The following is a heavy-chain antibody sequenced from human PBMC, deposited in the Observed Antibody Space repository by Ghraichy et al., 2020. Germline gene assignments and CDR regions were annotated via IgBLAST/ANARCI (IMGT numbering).Heavy chain of an antibody. Sequence: SETLSLTCAVYGGSFSGYYWSWIRQPPGKGLEWIGEINHSGSTNYNPSLKSRVTISVDTSKNQFSLKLSSVTAADTAVYYCARGLDKILVVADMDVWGQGTTVTVSS. CDR3: ARGLDKILVVADMDV. CDR1: GGSFSGYY. D-gene: IGHD2-15*01. CDR2: INHSGST. V-gene: IGHV4-34*01. J-gene: IGHJ6*02.